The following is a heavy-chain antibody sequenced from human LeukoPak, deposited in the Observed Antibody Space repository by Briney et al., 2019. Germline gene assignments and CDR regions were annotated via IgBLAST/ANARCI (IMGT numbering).Heavy chain of an antibody. V-gene: IGHV1-24*01. D-gene: IGHD3-22*01. J-gene: IGHJ4*02. CDR3: ATDVSLSSGYVY. CDR2: FDPEDGET. Sequence: ASVKVSCKVSGYTLTELSMHRVRQAPGKGLEWMGGFDPEDGETIYAQKFQGRVTMTEDTSTDTAYMELSSLRSEDTAGYYCATDVSLSSGYVYWGQGTLVTVSS. CDR1: GYTLTELS.